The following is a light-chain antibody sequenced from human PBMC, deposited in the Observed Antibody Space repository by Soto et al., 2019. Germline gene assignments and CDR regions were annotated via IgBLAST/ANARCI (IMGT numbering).Light chain of an antibody. V-gene: IGLV2-11*01. CDR2: DVT. CDR1: TRDVGGYNY. CDR3: CSYAGSYSYV. J-gene: IGLJ1*01. Sequence: QSALTQPRSVSGSPGQSVTISCTGTTRDVGGYNYVSWYQHHPSKAPKLMIYDVTKRPSGVPDRFSGSRSGNTASLTISGLQAEDEADYYCCSYAGSYSYVFGTGTQLTVL.